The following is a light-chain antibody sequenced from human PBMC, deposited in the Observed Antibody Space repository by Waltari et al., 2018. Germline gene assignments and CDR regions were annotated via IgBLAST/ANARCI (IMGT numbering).Light chain of an antibody. J-gene: IGKJ5*01. Sequence: DIHMTQSPSTLSAFVGDRVTITCRASQSINSRLAWYQQKPGKAPKLLIYDASGLQSGVPSRFSGSGSGTDFTLTISSLQPDDFATYYCQQYNTYSITFGQGTRVEIK. CDR1: QSINSR. CDR3: QQYNTYSIT. CDR2: DAS. V-gene: IGKV1-5*01.